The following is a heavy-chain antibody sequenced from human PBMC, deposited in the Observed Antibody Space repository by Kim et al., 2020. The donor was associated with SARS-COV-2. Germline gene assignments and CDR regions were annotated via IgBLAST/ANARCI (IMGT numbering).Heavy chain of an antibody. J-gene: IGHJ4*02. D-gene: IGHD6-6*01. V-gene: IGHV6-1*01. CDR1: GDSVSSNSAT. Sequence: SQTLSLTCAISGDSVSSNSATWNWLRQSPSRGLEWLGRTFYRAEWSSKWYFEYAESVRGRITVNPDTSKNQFSLQLNFVTPEDTGVYFCARDAPGDSSLLDSWGQGTLVTVSS. CDR2: TFYRAEWSSKWYF. CDR3: ARDAPGDSSLLDS.